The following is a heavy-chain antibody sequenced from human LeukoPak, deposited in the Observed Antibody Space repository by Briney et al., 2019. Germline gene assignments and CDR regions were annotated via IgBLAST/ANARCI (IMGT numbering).Heavy chain of an antibody. CDR2: INTNTGNP. D-gene: IGHD3-22*01. J-gene: IGHJ4*02. V-gene: IGHV7-4-1*01. CDR1: GYTFTSYY. CDR3: AGSNGNYYDSSGYYRY. Sequence: ASVKVSCNASGYTFTSYYMHWVRQAPGQGLEWMGWINTNTGNPTYAQGFTGRFVFSLDTSVSTAYLQIRSLKAEDTAVYYCAGSNGNYYDSSGYYRYWGQGTLVTVSS.